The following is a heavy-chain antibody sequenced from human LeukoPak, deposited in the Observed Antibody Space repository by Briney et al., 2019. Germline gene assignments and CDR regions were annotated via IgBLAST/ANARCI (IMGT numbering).Heavy chain of an antibody. Sequence: SETLSLTCTVSGGSISSSSYYWGWIRQPPGTGLEWIGSIYYSGSTYYNPSLKSRVTISVDTSKNQFSLKLSSVTAADTAVYYCARINYSNYLYYYYGMDVWGQGTTVTVSS. CDR3: ARINYSNYLYYYYGMDV. V-gene: IGHV4-39*01. D-gene: IGHD4-11*01. CDR1: GGSISSSSYY. CDR2: IYYSGST. J-gene: IGHJ6*02.